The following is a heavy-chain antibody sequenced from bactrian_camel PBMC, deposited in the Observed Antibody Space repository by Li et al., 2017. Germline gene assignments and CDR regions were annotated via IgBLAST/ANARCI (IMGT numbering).Heavy chain of an antibody. V-gene: IGHV3S57*01. CDR1: GRDFSRYC. D-gene: IGHD2*01. CDR2: IDRSCVT. CDR3: ATDPTQSPDTYCSGGYCYDVPDY. Sequence: HVQLVESGGGSVQAGGSLRLSCAASGRDFSRYCMAWFRQAPGKEREGVASIDRSCVTNYADSVRGRFTISKDSADNTLYLQLNSLKTEDTAMYYRATDPTQSPDTYCSGGYCYDVPDYWGQGTQVTVS. J-gene: IGHJ4*01.